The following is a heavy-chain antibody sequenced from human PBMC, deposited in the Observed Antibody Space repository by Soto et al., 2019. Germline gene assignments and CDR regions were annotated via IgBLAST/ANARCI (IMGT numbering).Heavy chain of an antibody. CDR2: INPNRGGA. D-gene: IGHD2-15*01. Sequence: QVHLVQSGAEVKKPGASVTFSCRASGYTFTGCYIHLVRQVPVPGLEGMGWINPNRGGAHIAQKFQGWVIMTRDTYTTTTYMEVRSLRSNDKAVYYCAREYSDVSASYGFEFCGQGKMVTVAA. CDR3: AREYSDVSASYGFEF. J-gene: IGHJ3*01. V-gene: IGHV1-2*04. CDR1: GYTFTGCY.